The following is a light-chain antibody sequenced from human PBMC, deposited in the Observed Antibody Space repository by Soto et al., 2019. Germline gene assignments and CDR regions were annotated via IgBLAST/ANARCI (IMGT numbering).Light chain of an antibody. J-gene: IGKJ1*01. V-gene: IGKV1-39*01. CDR3: QKSYSTPRT. CDR1: QSISNY. CDR2: AAS. Sequence: TQMTQSPSSLSASVGDRVTITCRASQSISNYLNWYQQKPGKAPKLLMYAASSLQSGVPSRFSGSGSGTDFTLTISSLQPEDFATYYCQKSYSTPRTFGQGTKVEIK.